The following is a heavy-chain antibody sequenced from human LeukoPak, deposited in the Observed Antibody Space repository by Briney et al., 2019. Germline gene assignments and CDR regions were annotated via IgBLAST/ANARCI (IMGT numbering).Heavy chain of an antibody. J-gene: IGHJ5*02. V-gene: IGHV3-11*04. CDR1: GFTFSDYY. CDR2: ISSRGDTI. D-gene: IGHD5-18*01. CDR3: ARTGGPQLWLT. Sequence: GGSLRLSCAASGFTFSDYYMSWIRQAPGKGLEWVSYISSRGDTIYYTDSVKGRFTISRDDAKNSLYLQMNSLRAEDTAVYYCARTGGPQLWLTWGQGTLVTVSS.